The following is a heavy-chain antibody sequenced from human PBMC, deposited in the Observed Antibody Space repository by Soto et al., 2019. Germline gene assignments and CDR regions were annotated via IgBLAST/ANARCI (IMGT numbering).Heavy chain of an antibody. Sequence: PSETLSLTCTVSGGSISSYYWSWIRQPPGKGLEWIGYIYYSGSTNYNPSLKSRVTISVDTSKNQFSLKLSSVTAADTAVYYCARRYCISTSCYFPRFAFDIWGQGTMVTVSS. J-gene: IGHJ3*02. CDR2: IYYSGST. V-gene: IGHV4-59*08. CDR1: GGSISSYY. D-gene: IGHD2-2*01. CDR3: ARRYCISTSCYFPRFAFDI.